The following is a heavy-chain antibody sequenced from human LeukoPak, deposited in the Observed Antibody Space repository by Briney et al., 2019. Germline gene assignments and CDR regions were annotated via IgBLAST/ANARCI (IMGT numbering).Heavy chain of an antibody. Sequence: SVKVSCKASGGTFSSYPISWVRQAPGQGLEWMGGIIPLFGTANYAQKFQGRVTITTDESTSTAYMELSSLRSEDTAVYYCARGSYYDFWSDRFYYMDVWGKGTTVTVSS. V-gene: IGHV1-69*05. D-gene: IGHD3-3*01. CDR1: GGTFSSYP. J-gene: IGHJ6*03. CDR2: IIPLFGTA. CDR3: ARGSYYDFWSDRFYYMDV.